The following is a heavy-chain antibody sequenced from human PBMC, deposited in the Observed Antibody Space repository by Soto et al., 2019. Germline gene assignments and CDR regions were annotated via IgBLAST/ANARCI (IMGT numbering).Heavy chain of an antibody. CDR2: MNPNSGNT. J-gene: IGHJ6*03. CDR3: ARGLGYYYYMDV. Sequence: QVQLVQSGAEVKKPGASVRVSCKASGYTFTNYDINWVRQATGQGLEWMGWMNPNSGNTGYAQKFQGRVTMTRNTSIRTAYMELSSLRSEDPAVYYCARGLGYYYYMDVWGKGTTVTVSS. V-gene: IGHV1-8*01. CDR1: GYTFTNYD.